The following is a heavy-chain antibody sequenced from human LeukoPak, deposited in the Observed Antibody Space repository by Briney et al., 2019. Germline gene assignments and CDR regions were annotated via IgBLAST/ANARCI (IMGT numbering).Heavy chain of an antibody. CDR1: GGSFSGYY. Sequence: SSETLSLTCAVYGGSFSGYYWSWIRQPPGKGLEWIGEINHSGSTNYNPSLKSRVTISVDTSKNQFSLKLSSVTAADTAVYYCARGRGTTVTTAYLFDYWGQGTLVTVSS. CDR3: ARGRGTTVTTAYLFDY. V-gene: IGHV4-34*01. CDR2: INHSGST. J-gene: IGHJ4*02. D-gene: IGHD4-17*01.